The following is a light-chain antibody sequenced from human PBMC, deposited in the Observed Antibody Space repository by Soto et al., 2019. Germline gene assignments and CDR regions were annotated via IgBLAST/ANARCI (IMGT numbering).Light chain of an antibody. CDR2: GAS. V-gene: IGKV3-20*01. J-gene: IGKJ1*01. CDR3: QQYSSSRT. CDR1: QSVSNSY. Sequence: EIVLTQSPGTLSLSPGERATLSCRASQSVSNSYLAWYQRNPGQAPRLLIYGASSRATGIPDRFSGSGSGTDFTLIISRLEPEDFAVYYCQQYSSSRTFGQGTKVEIK.